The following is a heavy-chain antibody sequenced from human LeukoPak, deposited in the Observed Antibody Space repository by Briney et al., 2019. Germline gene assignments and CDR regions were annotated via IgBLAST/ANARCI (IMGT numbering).Heavy chain of an antibody. Sequence: QAGGSLRLSCAASGFTFSNYAMSWVRQAPGKGLEWFSAITASGGDTYHADSVKGRFSVSRDNSKNTLYLQMNNLRVEDTALYFCAKGSGSSRPYYFDYWGQGTLVTVSS. J-gene: IGHJ4*02. V-gene: IGHV3-23*01. D-gene: IGHD6-6*01. CDR2: ITASGGDT. CDR3: AKGSGSSRPYYFDY. CDR1: GFTFSNYA.